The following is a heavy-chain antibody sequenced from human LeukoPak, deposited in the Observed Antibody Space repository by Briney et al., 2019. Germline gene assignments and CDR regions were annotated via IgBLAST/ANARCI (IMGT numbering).Heavy chain of an antibody. Sequence: SETLSLTCTVSGGSISSYYWSWIRQPPGKGLEWIGYIYYSGSTNYNPSLKSRVTISVDTSKNQFSLKLSSVTAADTAVYYCARESLRYFDWLNYFDYWGQGTLVTVSS. V-gene: IGHV4-59*01. J-gene: IGHJ4*02. CDR3: ARESLRYFDWLNYFDY. CDR1: GGSISSYY. CDR2: IYYSGST. D-gene: IGHD3-9*01.